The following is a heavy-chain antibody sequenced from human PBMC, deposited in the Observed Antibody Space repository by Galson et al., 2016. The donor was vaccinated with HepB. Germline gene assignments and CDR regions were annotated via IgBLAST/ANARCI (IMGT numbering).Heavy chain of an antibody. D-gene: IGHD6-19*01. CDR3: TRPGYSSGGGFDY. CDR2: IRSKANSYAT. CDR1: GLTFSGSA. V-gene: IGHV3-73*01. Sequence: SLRLSCAASGLTFSGSAMHWVRQASGKGLEWVGRIRSKANSYATAYAASVKGRFTISRDDSKNTAYLQMNSLKTEDTAVYYCTRPGYSSGGGFDYWGQGTLVTVSS. J-gene: IGHJ4*02.